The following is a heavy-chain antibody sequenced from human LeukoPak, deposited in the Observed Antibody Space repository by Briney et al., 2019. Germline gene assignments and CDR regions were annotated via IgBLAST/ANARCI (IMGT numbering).Heavy chain of an antibody. CDR1: GVSMSAYQ. J-gene: IGHJ4*02. CDR3: ATSNDAKIAPFDH. Sequence: PSETLSLTCTVSGVSMSAYQWSWVRQSPEKGLEWIGCINIKGETSYNPSLKSRVTTSIDTSKSQFSLRLTSVTAAATAVYYCATSNDAKIAPFDHWGQGAPVTVSS. D-gene: IGHD2-21*01. V-gene: IGHV4-4*09. CDR2: INIKGET.